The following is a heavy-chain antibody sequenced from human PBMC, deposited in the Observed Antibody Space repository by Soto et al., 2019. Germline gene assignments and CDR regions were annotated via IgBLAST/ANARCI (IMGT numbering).Heavy chain of an antibody. D-gene: IGHD6-19*01. Sequence: QVQLQESGPGLVKPAGTLSLTCTVSGASISSTRWWSWVRQPPGKGLEWIGEIYHGGDTNLNPYLKSRVTISVDESKNQFSLRLSSVTAADTAVYYCEATDSGWPTFEAQWGRGSLVTVSP. CDR2: IYHGGDT. V-gene: IGHV4-4*02. CDR1: GASISSTRW. CDR3: EATDSGWPTFEAQ. J-gene: IGHJ4*02.